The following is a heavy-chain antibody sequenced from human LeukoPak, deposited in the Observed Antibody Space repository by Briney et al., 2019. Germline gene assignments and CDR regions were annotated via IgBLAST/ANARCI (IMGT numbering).Heavy chain of an antibody. J-gene: IGHJ3*02. D-gene: IGHD2-2*01. CDR2: ISSSSSYI. CDR1: GFTFSGSA. V-gene: IGHV3-21*01. CDR3: ARATTLGPAAMIEGAFDI. Sequence: GGSLRLSCAASGFTFSGSAMHWVRQASGKGLEWVSSISSSSSYIYYADSVKGRFTISRDNAKNSLYLQMNSLRAEDTAVYYCARATTLGPAAMIEGAFDIWGQGTMVTVSS.